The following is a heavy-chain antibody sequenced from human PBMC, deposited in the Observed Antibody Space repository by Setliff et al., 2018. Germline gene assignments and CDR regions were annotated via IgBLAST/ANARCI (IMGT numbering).Heavy chain of an antibody. CDR2: IKPNSGGT. CDR3: ARGRDFWSGYLVY. Sequence: ASVEVSCKASGYTFTSYGISWVRQAPGQGLEWMGWIKPNSGGTNYAQKFQGWVTMTRDTSISTAYMELSRLRSDDTAVYYCARGRDFWSGYLVYWGQGTLVTVSS. D-gene: IGHD3-3*01. CDR1: GYTFTSYG. V-gene: IGHV1-2*04. J-gene: IGHJ4*02.